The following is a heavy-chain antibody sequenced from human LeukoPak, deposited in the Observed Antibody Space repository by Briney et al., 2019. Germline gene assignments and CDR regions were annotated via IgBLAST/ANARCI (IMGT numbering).Heavy chain of an antibody. D-gene: IGHD3-3*01. V-gene: IGHV5-51*01. CDR1: GYSFTSYW. CDR2: IYPGDSDT. J-gene: IGHJ4*02. Sequence: GESLKISCKGSGYSFTSYWIGWVRQMPGKGLEWMGIIYPGDSDTRYSPSFQGQVTISADKSISTAYLQWSSLKASGTAMYYCARMYYDFWSGYSPLDYWGQGTLVTVSS. CDR3: ARMYYDFWSGYSPLDY.